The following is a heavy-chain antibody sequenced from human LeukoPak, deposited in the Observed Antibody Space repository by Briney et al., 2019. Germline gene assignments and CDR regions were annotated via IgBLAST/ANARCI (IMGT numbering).Heavy chain of an antibody. CDR3: AIFIPDEWGAAANFDS. D-gene: IGHD6-13*01. J-gene: IGHJ4*02. V-gene: IGHV3-49*04. Sequence: GGSLRLSCTASGFTSGDYALSWVRQAPGKGLEWVSFIRGKAYGGTTEYAASVKGRFTVSRDNSKSVAYLQMNSLKSEDTAVYYCAIFIPDEWGAAANFDSWGQGTLVTVSS. CDR1: GFTSGDYA. CDR2: IRGKAYGGTT.